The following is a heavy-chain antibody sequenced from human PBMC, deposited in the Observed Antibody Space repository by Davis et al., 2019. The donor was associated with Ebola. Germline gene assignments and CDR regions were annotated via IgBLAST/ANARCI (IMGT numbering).Heavy chain of an antibody. J-gene: IGHJ4*02. CDR1: GGSISSGTHC. CDR2: IHLSGST. CDR3: ARAFGQLHPNDF. V-gene: IGHV4-31*03. D-gene: IGHD3-16*01. Sequence: SETLSPTCTVSGGSISSGTHCWSWLRQPPGKGLEWLGYIIHLSGSTYSNPSLQGRVSIPVATAQNQFSLNVRSLTAADTGVYYCARAFGQLHPNDFWGQGTLVTVSS.